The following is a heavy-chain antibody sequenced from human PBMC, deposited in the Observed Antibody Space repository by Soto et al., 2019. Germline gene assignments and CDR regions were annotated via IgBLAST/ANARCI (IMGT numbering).Heavy chain of an antibody. J-gene: IGHJ3*02. V-gene: IGHV3-48*01. CDR3: ARPPPLYCSGGSCSHDAFDI. D-gene: IGHD2-15*01. Sequence: GGSLRLSCAASGFTFSSYSMNWVRQAPGKGLEWVSYISSSSSTIYYADSVKGRFTISRDNAKNSLYLQMNSLRAEDTAVYYCARPPPLYCSGGSCSHDAFDIWGQGTMVTVSS. CDR2: ISSSSSTI. CDR1: GFTFSSYS.